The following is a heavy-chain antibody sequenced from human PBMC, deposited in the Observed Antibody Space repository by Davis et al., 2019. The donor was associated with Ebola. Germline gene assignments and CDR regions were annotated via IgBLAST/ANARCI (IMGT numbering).Heavy chain of an antibody. CDR2: IGGSGEYV. CDR3: ARGGVYCSSTSCSRGYFDY. CDR1: GFTFSTYS. Sequence: GESLKISCVASGFTFSTYSMNWVRQAPGKGLEWVSSIGGSGEYVYYADSVKGRFTISRDNSKNTLYLQMNSLRAEDTAVYYCARGGVYCSSTSCSRGYFDYWGQGTLVTVSS. V-gene: IGHV3-21*01. D-gene: IGHD2-2*01. J-gene: IGHJ4*02.